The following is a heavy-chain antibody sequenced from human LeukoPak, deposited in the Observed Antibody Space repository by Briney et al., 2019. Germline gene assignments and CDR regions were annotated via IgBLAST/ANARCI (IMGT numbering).Heavy chain of an antibody. CDR2: FDPEDGET. Sequence: GASVKVSCKVSGYTLTELSMHWVRQAPGKGLEWMGGFDPEDGETIYAQKFQGRVTMTEDTSTDTAYMELSSLRSEDTAVYYCATGLKNAEDFWSGYYAGYYYYMDVWGKGTTVTVSS. CDR3: ATGLKNAEDFWSGYYAGYYYYMDV. D-gene: IGHD3-3*01. V-gene: IGHV1-24*01. J-gene: IGHJ6*03. CDR1: GYTLTELS.